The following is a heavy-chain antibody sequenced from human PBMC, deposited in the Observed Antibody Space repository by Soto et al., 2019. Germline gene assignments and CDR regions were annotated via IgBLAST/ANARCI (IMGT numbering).Heavy chain of an antibody. V-gene: IGHV3-21*02. CDR1: GFTFSSYN. CDR2: ISSSSNYI. CDR3: ARENAYVDPTSLDS. J-gene: IGHJ4*02. D-gene: IGHD3-16*01. Sequence: EVQLVESGGGLVKPGGSLRLSCTASGFTFSSYNMNWVRQAPGKGLEWVSSISSSSNYIYYADSMKGRFTISRDNAKNSLYLQMNSLGDEDTAVYYCARENAYVDPTSLDSWGQGPLVTVSS.